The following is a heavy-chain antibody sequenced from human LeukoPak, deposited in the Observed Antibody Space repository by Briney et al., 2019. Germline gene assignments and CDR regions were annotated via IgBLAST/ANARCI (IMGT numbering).Heavy chain of an antibody. V-gene: IGHV3-7*05. J-gene: IGHJ4*02. D-gene: IGHD5-24*01. CDR1: GFTFSNYW. Sequence: RGSLRLSCAASGFTFSNYWMIWVRQAPGKGLVWVANIKQDGSETRYVDSVKGRFTISRDNAQNSLYLQMNSLRAEDTAVYYCARASNPWLQLNWGQGTLVTVSS. CDR3: ARASNPWLQLN. CDR2: IKQDGSET.